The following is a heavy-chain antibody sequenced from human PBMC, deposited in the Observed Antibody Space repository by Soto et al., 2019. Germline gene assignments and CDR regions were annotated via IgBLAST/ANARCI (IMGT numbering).Heavy chain of an antibody. CDR1: GFSFGSHA. J-gene: IGHJ4*02. V-gene: IGHV3-23*01. Sequence: GSLRLSCAASGFSFGSHALSWVRQAPGKGLEWVSTISGSDGKTFYADAVKGRFSISRDTSQNTLYLQMNSLRAEDTAVYYCFSIWSPTSQTDFWGQGALVTVSS. CDR3: FSIWSPTSQTDF. D-gene: IGHD3-3*01. CDR2: ISGSDGKT.